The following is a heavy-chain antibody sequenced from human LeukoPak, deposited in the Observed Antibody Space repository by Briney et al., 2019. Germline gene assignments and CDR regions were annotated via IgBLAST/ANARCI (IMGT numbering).Heavy chain of an antibody. Sequence: GGSLRLSCAASGFTFSSYEMNWVRQAPGKGLEWVSYISSSIIIYYADSVKGRFTISRDNAKNSLYLQMNSLRVEDTAVYYCARDPWQLAHLYFDYWGQGTLVTVSS. V-gene: IGHV3-48*03. CDR2: ISSSIII. CDR3: ARDPWQLAHLYFDY. D-gene: IGHD6-6*01. J-gene: IGHJ4*02. CDR1: GFTFSSYE.